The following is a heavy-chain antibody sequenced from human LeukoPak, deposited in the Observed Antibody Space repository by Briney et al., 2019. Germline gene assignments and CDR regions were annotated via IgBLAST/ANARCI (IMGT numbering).Heavy chain of an antibody. CDR3: TTVVYDSSIAYYYYYGMDV. CDR1: GFTFSNAW. Sequence: GGSLRLSCAASGFTFSNAWMSWVRQAPGKGLEWVGRIKSKTDGGTTDYAAPVKGRFTISRDDSKNTLYLQMNSLKTEDTAVYYCTTVVYDSSIAYYYYYGMDVWGQGTTVTVSS. D-gene: IGHD3-22*01. V-gene: IGHV3-15*01. J-gene: IGHJ6*02. CDR2: IKSKTDGGTT.